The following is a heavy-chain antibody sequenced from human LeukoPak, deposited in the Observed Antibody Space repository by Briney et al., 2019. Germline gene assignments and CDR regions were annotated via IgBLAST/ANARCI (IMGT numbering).Heavy chain of an antibody. Sequence: ASVKVSCKVSGYTLTELSMHWVRQAPGKGLEWMGGFDPEDGETIYAQKFQGRVTMTEDTSTDTAYMELSSLRSEYTAVYYCAGVFPLSNWFDPWGQGTLVTVSS. CDR1: GYTLTELS. CDR3: AGVFPLSNWFDP. J-gene: IGHJ5*02. V-gene: IGHV1-24*01. D-gene: IGHD2-21*01. CDR2: FDPEDGET.